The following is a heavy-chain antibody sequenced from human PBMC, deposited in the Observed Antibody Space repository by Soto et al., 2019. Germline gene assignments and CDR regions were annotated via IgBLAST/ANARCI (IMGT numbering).Heavy chain of an antibody. CDR3: LNGVLVTSFVNTPHPFYF. CDR2: ISYDGNNK. D-gene: IGHD3-9*01. CDR1: GFIFSDFG. Sequence: PGVSLRLSCEASGFIFSDFGMHWVRQAPGKGLEWVAVISYDGNNKYYAQSVKGRFTISRDNSQNTLFLKMDSLRPEDTAVYHCLNGVLVTSFVNTPHPFYFWAPGTMVPVSS. V-gene: IGHV3-30*18. J-gene: IGHJ3*01.